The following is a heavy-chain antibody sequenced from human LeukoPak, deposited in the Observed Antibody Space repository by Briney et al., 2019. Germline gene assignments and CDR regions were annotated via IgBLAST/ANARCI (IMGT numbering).Heavy chain of an antibody. Sequence: SGTLSLTCAVSGGSIRSSNWWSWVRQPPGKGLEWIGEIYHSGSTNYNPSLKSRVTMSVDKSKNQFSLKLSSVTAADTAVYYCARGWQWLGEYYFDYWGQGTLVTVSS. CDR1: GGSIRSSNW. CDR2: IYHSGST. D-gene: IGHD6-19*01. CDR3: ARGWQWLGEYYFDY. V-gene: IGHV4-4*02. J-gene: IGHJ4*02.